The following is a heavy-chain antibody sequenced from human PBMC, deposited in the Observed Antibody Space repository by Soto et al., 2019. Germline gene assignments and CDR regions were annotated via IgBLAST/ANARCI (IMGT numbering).Heavy chain of an antibody. J-gene: IGHJ6*03. Sequence: SETLSLTCAVYGGSFSGYYWSWIRQPPGKGLEWTGEINHSGSTNYNPSLKSRVTMSVDTSKNQFSLTLNSVTAADTATYYCARGGISHWAYFYYMDVWDRGTTVTVSS. CDR3: ARGGISHWAYFYYMDV. V-gene: IGHV4-34*01. CDR2: INHSGST. D-gene: IGHD2-21*01. CDR1: GGSFSGYY.